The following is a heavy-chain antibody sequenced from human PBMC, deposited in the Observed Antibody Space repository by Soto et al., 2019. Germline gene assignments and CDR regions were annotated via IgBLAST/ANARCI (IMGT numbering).Heavy chain of an antibody. J-gene: IGHJ4*02. V-gene: IGHV3-30*18. CDR3: AKDPHVVVTASSYFDY. CDR2: ISYDGSNK. CDR1: GFTFSSYA. D-gene: IGHD2-21*02. Sequence: GGSLRLSCAASGFTFSSYAMSWVRQAPGKGLEWVAVISYDGSNKYYADSVKGRFTISRDNSKNTLYLQMNSLRAEDTAVYYCAKDPHVVVTASSYFDYWGQGTLVTVSS.